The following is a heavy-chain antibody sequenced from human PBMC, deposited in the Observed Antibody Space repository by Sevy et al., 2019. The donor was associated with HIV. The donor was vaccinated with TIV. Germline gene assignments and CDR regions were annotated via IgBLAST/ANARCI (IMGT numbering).Heavy chain of an antibody. CDR1: GGSISSYY. J-gene: IGHJ5*02. CDR3: ARAIAPTVVAATPFFFGWFDP. V-gene: IGHV4-59*01. CDR2: IYYSGST. D-gene: IGHD2-15*01. Sequence: SETLSLTCTVSGGSISSYYWSWIQQPPGKGLEWIGYIYYSGSTNYNPSLKSRVTISVDTSKNQFSLKLSSVTAADTAVYYCARAIAPTVVAATPFFFGWFDPWGQGTLVTVSS.